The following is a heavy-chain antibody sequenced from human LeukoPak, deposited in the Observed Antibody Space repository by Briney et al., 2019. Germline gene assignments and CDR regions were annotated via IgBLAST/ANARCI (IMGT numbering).Heavy chain of an antibody. J-gene: IGHJ4*02. CDR2: INPSGGST. CDR3: ARGGLYYYDSSGYLGSFDY. CDR1: GYTFTSYY. Sequence: GASVKVSCKASGYTFTSYYMHWVRQAPGRGLEWMGIINPSGGSTSYAQKFQGRVTMTRDTSTSTVYMELSSLRSEDTAVYYCARGGLYYYDSSGYLGSFDYWGQGTLVTVSS. V-gene: IGHV1-46*03. D-gene: IGHD3-22*01.